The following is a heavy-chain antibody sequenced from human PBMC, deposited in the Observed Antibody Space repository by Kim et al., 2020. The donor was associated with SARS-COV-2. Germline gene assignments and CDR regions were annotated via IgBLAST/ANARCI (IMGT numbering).Heavy chain of an antibody. Sequence: ASVKVSCKASGYTFTTYAMHWMRQAPGQRLEWMGWINAGNGNTKYSQKFQGRVTITRDTSASTAYMELTSLRSEDTAVYYCARVTIYCSGGSCPLDYWGQGTLVTVSS. CDR1: GYTFTTYA. CDR3: ARVTIYCSGGSCPLDY. D-gene: IGHD2-15*01. CDR2: INAGNGNT. V-gene: IGHV1-3*01. J-gene: IGHJ4*02.